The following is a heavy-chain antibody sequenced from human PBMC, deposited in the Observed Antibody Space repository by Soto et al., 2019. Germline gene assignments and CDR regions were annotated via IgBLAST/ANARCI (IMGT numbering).Heavy chain of an antibody. CDR1: GCTFSSYT. CDR2: IIPILGIA. J-gene: IGHJ4*02. V-gene: IGHV1-69*02. D-gene: IGHD3-3*01. CDR3: ERGDYDFWSGYTFDY. Sequence: SVKVSCKASGCTFSSYTISWVRQAPGQGLEWMGRIIPILGIANYAQKFQGRVTITADKSTSTAYMELSSLRSEDTAVYYCERGDYDFWSGYTFDYWGQGTLVTVSS.